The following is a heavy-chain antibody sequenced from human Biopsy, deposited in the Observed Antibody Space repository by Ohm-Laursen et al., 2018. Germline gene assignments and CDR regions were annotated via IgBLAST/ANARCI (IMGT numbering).Heavy chain of an antibody. J-gene: IGHJ5*02. Sequence: GASVKVSCKASGYSFTSYAISWVRQAPGQGLEWMGWINPDNGDIHYGQKLQGRVTMTTDTSTTTAYMELSSLGSDDTAVYYCATDTLMAQNLVPGENWFDPWGQGTLVTVSS. CDR2: INPDNGDI. CDR1: GYSFTSYA. V-gene: IGHV1-18*01. D-gene: IGHD3-10*01. CDR3: ATDTLMAQNLVPGENWFDP.